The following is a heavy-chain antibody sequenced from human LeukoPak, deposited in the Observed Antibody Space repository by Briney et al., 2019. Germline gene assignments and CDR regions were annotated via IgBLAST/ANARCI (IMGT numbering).Heavy chain of an antibody. CDR2: INPNSGDT. CDR3: AREDTRGSSAFDI. J-gene: IGHJ3*02. D-gene: IGHD5-18*01. CDR1: GYPFTDYY. V-gene: IGHV1-2*02. Sequence: ASVKVSCKASGYPFTDYYMHWVLQAPGQGLEWMGWINPNSGDTNYAQNFQGRVTMTRDTSISTAYMDLSRLRSDDTDVYYCAREDTRGSSAFDIWGQGTMVTVSS.